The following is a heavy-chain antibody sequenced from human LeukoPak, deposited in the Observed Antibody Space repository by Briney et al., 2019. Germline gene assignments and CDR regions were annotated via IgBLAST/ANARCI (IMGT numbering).Heavy chain of an antibody. D-gene: IGHD3-22*01. Sequence: ASVKVSCKASGGTFSSYTISWVRQAPGQGLEWMGIINPSGGSTSYAQKFQGRVTMTRDTSTSTVYMELSSLRSEDTAVYYCAREVVHYYDSSGGSDYWGQGTLVTVSS. CDR1: GGTFSSYT. J-gene: IGHJ4*02. V-gene: IGHV1-46*01. CDR3: AREVVHYYDSSGGSDY. CDR2: INPSGGST.